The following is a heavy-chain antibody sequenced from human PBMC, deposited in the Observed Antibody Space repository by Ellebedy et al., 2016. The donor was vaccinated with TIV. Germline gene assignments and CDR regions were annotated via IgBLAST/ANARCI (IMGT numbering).Heavy chain of an antibody. Sequence: SETLSLTCTVSGDSINSSYWNWIRQPPGKGLDWIGNIFYSGITNYNPSLESRVTISIDTSKNQFSLRLASVTAADTAVYFCARDPSSNVYRGTSPWFDTWGHGALVTVSS. CDR2: IFYSGIT. J-gene: IGHJ5*01. V-gene: IGHV4-59*01. D-gene: IGHD1-1*01. CDR3: ARDPSSNVYRGTSPWFDT. CDR1: GDSINSSY.